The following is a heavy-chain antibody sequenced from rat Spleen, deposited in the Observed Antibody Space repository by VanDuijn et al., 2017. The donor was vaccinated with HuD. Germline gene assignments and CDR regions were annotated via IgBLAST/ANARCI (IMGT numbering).Heavy chain of an antibody. D-gene: IGHD1-9*01. V-gene: IGHV5S14*01. CDR1: GFIFSDYG. J-gene: IGHJ2*01. CDR2: INTGGGNT. Sequence: EVQLVESDGGLVQPGRSLKLSCAASGFIFSDYGMAWVRQTPTKGLEWVASINTGGGNTYYRGSVKGRFTISRDNAKNTQYLQMDSLRSEDTATYYCARRHYGYTDYFDYWGQGVMVTVSS. CDR3: ARRHYGYTDYFDY.